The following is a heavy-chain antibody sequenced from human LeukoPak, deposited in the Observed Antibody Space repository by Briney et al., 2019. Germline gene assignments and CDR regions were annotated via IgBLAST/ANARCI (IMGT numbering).Heavy chain of an antibody. D-gene: IGHD6-13*01. Sequence: GGSLRLSCAASGFTFSRYWMHWVRHAPGKGPVWVLRISNDGTTTNYADSVKGRFTISRDNAKNTMSLQMNSLRAEDTAVYYCARDRIAAAGGSWYGMDVWGQGTTVTVSS. CDR1: GFTFSRYW. J-gene: IGHJ6*02. V-gene: IGHV3-74*01. CDR2: ISNDGTTT. CDR3: ARDRIAAAGGSWYGMDV.